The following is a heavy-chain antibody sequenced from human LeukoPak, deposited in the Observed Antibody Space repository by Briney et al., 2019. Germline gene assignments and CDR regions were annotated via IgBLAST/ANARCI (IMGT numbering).Heavy chain of an antibody. CDR1: GFTFGDHA. D-gene: IGHD3-10*01. Sequence: PGGSLRLSCTASGFTFGDHAMSWVRQAPGKGLEWLGLIRSKAYGGTTEYAASVKGRFTISRDDSKSIAYLQMNSLKTEDTAVYYCTRGTRGGITMVRGVISPVRYYYGMDVWGKGTTVTVSS. V-gene: IGHV3-49*04. CDR3: TRGTRGGITMVRGVISPVRYYYGMDV. J-gene: IGHJ6*04. CDR2: IRSKAYGGTT.